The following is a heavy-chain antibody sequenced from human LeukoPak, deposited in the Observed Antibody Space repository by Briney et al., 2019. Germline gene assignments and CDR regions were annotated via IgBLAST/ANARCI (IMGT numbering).Heavy chain of an antibody. CDR3: ARAGAGYNWNPRWFDP. V-gene: IGHV1-2*02. CDR1: GYTFTGYY. CDR2: INPNSGGT. D-gene: IGHD1-20*01. J-gene: IGHJ5*02. Sequence: ASVKVSCKASGYTFTGYYMHWVRQAPGQGLEWMGWINPNSGGTNYAQKFQGRVTMTRDTSISTAYMELSRLRSDDTAVYYCARAGAGYNWNPRWFDPWGQGTLVTVSS.